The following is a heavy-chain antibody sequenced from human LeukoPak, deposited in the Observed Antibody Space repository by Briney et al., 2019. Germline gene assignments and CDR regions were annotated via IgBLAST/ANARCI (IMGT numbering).Heavy chain of an antibody. CDR1: GFTFSSYA. Sequence: PGGSLRLSCAASGFTFSSYAMHWVRQAPGKGLEWVAVISYDGSNKYYADSVKGRCTISRDTSKNTLYLQMNGLRAEDTAVYYCARENYDYVWGSYRERNYFDYWGQGTLVTVSS. V-gene: IGHV3-30*04. J-gene: IGHJ4*02. CDR2: ISYDGSNK. D-gene: IGHD3-16*02. CDR3: ARENYDYVWGSYRERNYFDY.